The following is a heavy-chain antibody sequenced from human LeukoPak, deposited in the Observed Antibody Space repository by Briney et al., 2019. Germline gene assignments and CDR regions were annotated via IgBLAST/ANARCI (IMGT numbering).Heavy chain of an antibody. CDR1: GYTFTGYY. CDR3: ARDHSGWISGAFDY. J-gene: IGHJ4*02. Sequence: GASVKVSCKASGYTFTGYYMHWVRQAPGQGLEWMGWINPNSGGTNYAQKFQGRVTMTRDTSISSAYMDLSRLRSDDTAVYYCARDHSGWISGAFDYWGQGTLVTVSS. CDR2: INPNSGGT. V-gene: IGHV1-2*02. D-gene: IGHD6-19*01.